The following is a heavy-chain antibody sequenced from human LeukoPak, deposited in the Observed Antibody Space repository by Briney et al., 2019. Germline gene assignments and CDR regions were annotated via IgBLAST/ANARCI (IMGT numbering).Heavy chain of an antibody. CDR1: GGSISSGGYY. Sequence: SETLSLTCTVSGGSISSGGYYWSWIRQHPGKCLEWIGYIYYSGSTYHNPSLKSRVTISVDTSKNQFSLKLSSVTAADTAVYYCARVGSSNWYDYWGQGILVTVSS. CDR2: IYYSGST. J-gene: IGHJ5*01. V-gene: IGHV4-31*03. D-gene: IGHD2-15*01. CDR3: ARVGSSNWYDY.